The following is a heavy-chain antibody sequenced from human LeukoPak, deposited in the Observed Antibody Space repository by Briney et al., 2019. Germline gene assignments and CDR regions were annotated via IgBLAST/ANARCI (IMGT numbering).Heavy chain of an antibody. CDR1: GYSISSGYY. Sequence: SETLSLTCVVSGYSISSGYYWGWIRQPPGKGLEWIGSIYHSGTTYYNPSLRGRLIISLATSKNQFSLNLSSVTAADTAVYYCARIDFEGYFDYWGQVTLVTVSS. J-gene: IGHJ4*02. CDR3: ARIDFEGYFDY. CDR2: IYHSGTT. V-gene: IGHV4-38-2*01. D-gene: IGHD2/OR15-2a*01.